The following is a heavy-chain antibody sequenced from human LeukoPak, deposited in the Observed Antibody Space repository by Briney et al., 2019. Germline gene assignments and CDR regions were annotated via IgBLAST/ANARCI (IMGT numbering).Heavy chain of an antibody. D-gene: IGHD2-21*02. V-gene: IGHV4-38-2*02. CDR1: GYSISSGYY. Sequence: SETLSLTCTVSGYSISSGYYWGWIRQPPGKGMEWIGRMYHRGGPNYYNPSLKSRVTISVDMSKNQFSLKLSSVTAADTAVYYCANDMYCGGDCLDSWRQRTLVTVSS. CDR2: MYHRGGPN. J-gene: IGHJ4*02. CDR3: ANDMYCGGDCLDS.